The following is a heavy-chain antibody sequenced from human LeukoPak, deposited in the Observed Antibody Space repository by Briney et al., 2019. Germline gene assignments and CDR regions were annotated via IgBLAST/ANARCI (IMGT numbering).Heavy chain of an antibody. V-gene: IGHV4-38-2*02. Sequence: SETLSLTCTVSGYSIRSGYYWGWIRQPPGKGLKWIGSIYHSGSSYYNPSLRSRVIISVDTSKNKLSLKLSSVTAADTAVYYCARQYGGNVHFDYWGQGTLVTVSS. J-gene: IGHJ4*02. CDR1: GYSIRSGYY. D-gene: IGHD4-23*01. CDR2: IYHSGSS. CDR3: ARQYGGNVHFDY.